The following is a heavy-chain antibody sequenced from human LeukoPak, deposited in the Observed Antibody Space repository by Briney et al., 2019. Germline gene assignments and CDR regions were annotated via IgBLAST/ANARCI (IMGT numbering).Heavy chain of an antibody. CDR3: ARDATQIQVWFDGYSDH. Sequence: GGSLRLSCAASKFTFSNHAMNWVRQAPGKGLEWVAVIWHDGSNTHYADSVKGRFTISRDNSKNTLYLQMNSLRAEDTAVYYCARDATQIQVWFDGYSDHWGQGTLVTVSS. D-gene: IGHD2-21*01. J-gene: IGHJ4*02. V-gene: IGHV3-33*08. CDR1: KFTFSNHA. CDR2: IWHDGSNT.